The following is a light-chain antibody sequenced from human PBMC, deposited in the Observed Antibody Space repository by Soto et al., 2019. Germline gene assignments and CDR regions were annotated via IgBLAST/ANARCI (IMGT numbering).Light chain of an antibody. V-gene: IGKV3-15*01. Sequence: EIFVTQSPATLSVFPGEIATLSWRASQSVSSNLAWYQQKPGQAPRLLIYGASTRATGIPARFSGSGSGTEFTLTISSLQSEDFAVYYCQQRSKWPITFGQGTRLEIK. CDR1: QSVSSN. CDR2: GAS. J-gene: IGKJ5*01. CDR3: QQRSKWPIT.